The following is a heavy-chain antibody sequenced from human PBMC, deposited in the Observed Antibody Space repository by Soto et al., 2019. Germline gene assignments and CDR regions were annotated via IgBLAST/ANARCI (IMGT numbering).Heavy chain of an antibody. V-gene: IGHV1-8*01. Sequence: QVQLVQSGTEVKKPGASVKVSCKASGYTFTSYDINWVRQATGQGLEWMGWMNPNSGSTGYAHKFQGRVTMTRNTSISIAYMELSSLRSEDTAVYYCARGSSSVNWFDPWGQGALVTVSS. CDR3: ARGSSSVNWFDP. CDR2: MNPNSGST. J-gene: IGHJ5*02. D-gene: IGHD6-6*01. CDR1: GYTFTSYD.